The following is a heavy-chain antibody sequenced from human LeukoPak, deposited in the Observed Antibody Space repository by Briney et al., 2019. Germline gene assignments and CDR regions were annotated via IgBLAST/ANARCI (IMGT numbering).Heavy chain of an antibody. Sequence: ASVKVSCKASGYTFTGYYMHWARQAPGQGLEWMGWINPNSGGTNYAQKFQGRVTMTRDTPISTAYMELSRLRSDDTAVYYCARRAVPASRDYYYYRDVWGKGTTVTVSS. D-gene: IGHD1-1*01. CDR2: INPNSGGT. CDR1: GYTFTGYY. J-gene: IGHJ6*03. CDR3: ARRAVPASRDYYYYRDV. V-gene: IGHV1-2*02.